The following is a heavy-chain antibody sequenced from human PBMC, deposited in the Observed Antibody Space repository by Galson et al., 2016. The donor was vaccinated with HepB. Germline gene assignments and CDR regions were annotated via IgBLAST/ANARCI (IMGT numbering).Heavy chain of an antibody. CDR3: AHLTIWEKWSVP. Sequence: LRLSCAASGFNFSGYAMHWVRQAPGKGLEWVSLISHDGHNEHLIDSVKGRFTLSRDNSKSILYLQMDRLRPEDTAAYYCAHLTIWEKWSVPWGQGTLVIVSS. CDR2: ISHDGHNE. J-gene: IGHJ5*01. D-gene: IGHD7-27*01. V-gene: IGHV3-30*04. CDR1: GFNFSGYA.